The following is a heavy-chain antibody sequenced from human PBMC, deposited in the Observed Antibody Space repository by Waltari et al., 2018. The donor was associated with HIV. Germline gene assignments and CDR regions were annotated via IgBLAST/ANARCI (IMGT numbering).Heavy chain of an antibody. V-gene: IGHV3-53*01. CDR3: ATGVRYYGP. J-gene: IGHJ5*02. D-gene: IGHD3-10*01. CDR2: IYPDDTT. CDR1: YFRVACKH. Sequence: AESGGRLIQPGASLGLSCTASYFRVACKHVTWIRQAPGGSLEWVAVIYPDDTTHYADSVSGRFTISRAKSRTTVLLLMSGLFVDDTATYFCATGVRYYGPWGQGTRVTVSS.